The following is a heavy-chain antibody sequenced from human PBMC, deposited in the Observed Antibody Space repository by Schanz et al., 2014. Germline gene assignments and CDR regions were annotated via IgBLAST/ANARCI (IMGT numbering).Heavy chain of an antibody. D-gene: IGHD2-15*01. J-gene: IGHJ4*02. CDR3: AKDILKFTLSVVHS. V-gene: IGHV3-9*01. Sequence: EVQLVESGGGLVQPGRSLRLSCAASGFTFDDYAMHWVRQAPGKGLEWVSGINWNSGNLGYADSVKGRFTISRDNAKKSLYLQMNSLRAEDTALYYCAKDILKFTLSVVHSWGQGTLVTVSS. CDR1: GFTFDDYA. CDR2: INWNSGNL.